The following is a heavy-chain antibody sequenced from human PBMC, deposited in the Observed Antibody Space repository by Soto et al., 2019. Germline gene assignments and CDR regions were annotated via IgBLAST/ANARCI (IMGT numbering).Heavy chain of an antibody. Sequence: SETLSLTCTVSGGSISSSSYYWGWIRQPPGKGLEWIGSIYYSGSTYYNPSLKSRVTISVDTSKNQFSLKLSSVTAADTAVYYCASSPSTTILVTNWFDPWGQGTLVTVSS. J-gene: IGHJ5*02. CDR3: ASSPSTTILVTNWFDP. D-gene: IGHD6-6*01. CDR2: IYYSGST. CDR1: GGSISSSSYY. V-gene: IGHV4-39*01.